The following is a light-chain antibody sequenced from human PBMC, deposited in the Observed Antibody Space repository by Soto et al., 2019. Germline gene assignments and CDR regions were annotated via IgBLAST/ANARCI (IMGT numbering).Light chain of an antibody. CDR2: EVS. Sequence: QSALTQAASVSGPPGQSITISCTGTSNDVGSYDFVSWYQQQPGKAPKLLIYEVSNRPSGVSHRFSGSKSDNTASLTISGLQSEDEADYYCSSSTTFTTLVFGTGTKVTVL. V-gene: IGLV2-14*01. J-gene: IGLJ1*01. CDR3: SSSTTFTTLV. CDR1: SNDVGSYDF.